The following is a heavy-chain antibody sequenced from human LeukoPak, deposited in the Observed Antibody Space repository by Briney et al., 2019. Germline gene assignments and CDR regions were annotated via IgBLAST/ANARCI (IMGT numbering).Heavy chain of an antibody. CDR2: ISNSGSTR. Sequence: GGSLRLSCAASGVTFSDYYMSWIRQAPGKGLEWVSYISNSGSTRYHADSVKGRFTISRDNAKNSLYLQMNSLRAEDTAVYYCARDNFAVRGVNYYYGMDVWGQGTTVTVSS. J-gene: IGHJ6*02. CDR3: ARDNFAVRGVNYYYGMDV. V-gene: IGHV3-11*04. CDR1: GVTFSDYY. D-gene: IGHD3-10*01.